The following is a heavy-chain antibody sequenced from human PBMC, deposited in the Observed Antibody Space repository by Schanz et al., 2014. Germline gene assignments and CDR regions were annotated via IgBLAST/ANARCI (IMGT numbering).Heavy chain of an antibody. Sequence: QVQLVQSGAEVKKPGASVKVSCKASGYTFSSYGITWVRQAPGQGLEWMGWINGYNGNTNYAQKLQGRVTITADRSTSTAYMELSSLRAEDTAVYYCARDGDFDYWGQGTLVTVSS. J-gene: IGHJ4*02. CDR1: GYTFSSYG. V-gene: IGHV1-18*01. CDR3: ARDGDFDY. CDR2: INGYNGNT.